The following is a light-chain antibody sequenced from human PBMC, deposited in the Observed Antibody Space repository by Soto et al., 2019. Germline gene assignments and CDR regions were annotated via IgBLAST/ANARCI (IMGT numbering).Light chain of an antibody. V-gene: IGKV1-39*01. CDR3: QQSSSTPLT. Sequence: DIRMTQSPSYLSASVGASVTITCWASQSISSYLNWYQQKPGKAPKLLIYGASKLQSGVPSRFSGSGSGTDFTLTITSLQIEDFATYYCQQSSSTPLTFGGRTNVDIK. CDR2: GAS. J-gene: IGKJ4*01. CDR1: QSISSY.